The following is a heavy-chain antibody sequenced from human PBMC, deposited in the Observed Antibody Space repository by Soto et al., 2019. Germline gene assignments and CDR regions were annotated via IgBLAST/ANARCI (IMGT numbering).Heavy chain of an antibody. CDR1: GFSLSTSGMR. Sequence: SGPTLVNPTQTLTLTCTFSGFSLSTSGMRVSWIRQPPGKALEWLARIDWDDDKFYSTSLKSRLTITKDTSKNQVVLTMTNMDPVDTATYYCAHRGGATVGLYYFDDWGQGALVTVSS. D-gene: IGHD3-16*01. CDR2: IDWDDDK. CDR3: AHRGGATVGLYYFDD. V-gene: IGHV2-70*12. J-gene: IGHJ4*02.